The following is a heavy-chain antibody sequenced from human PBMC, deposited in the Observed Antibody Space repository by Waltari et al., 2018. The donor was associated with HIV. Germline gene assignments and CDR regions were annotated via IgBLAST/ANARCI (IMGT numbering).Heavy chain of an antibody. CDR1: GGSFSGYY. CDR3: ARGRYYDSSGYYLDY. D-gene: IGHD3-22*01. Sequence: QVQLQQWGAGLLKPSETLSLTCAVYGGSFSGYYWSWIRQPPGKGLEWIGEINHSGSTNDNPALKSRVTISVDTSKNQFSLKLSSMTAADTAVYYCARGRYYDSSGYYLDYWGQGTLVTVSS. V-gene: IGHV4-34*01. J-gene: IGHJ4*02. CDR2: INHSGST.